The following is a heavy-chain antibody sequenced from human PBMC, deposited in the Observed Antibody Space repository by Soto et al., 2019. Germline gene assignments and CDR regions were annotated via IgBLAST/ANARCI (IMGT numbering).Heavy chain of an antibody. Sequence: QVQLQESGPGLVKPSQTLSLTCTVSGGSISSCGYYWSWMRQHLGKGLEWIGYIYYSGSTYYNPSIKSRVTISVDTSKNQFSLKLSSVTAADTAVYYCARDVKGGAAGYWGQGTLVTVSS. CDR1: GGSISSCGYY. CDR3: ARDVKGGAAGY. CDR2: IYYSGST. V-gene: IGHV4-31*03. D-gene: IGHD6-13*01. J-gene: IGHJ4*02.